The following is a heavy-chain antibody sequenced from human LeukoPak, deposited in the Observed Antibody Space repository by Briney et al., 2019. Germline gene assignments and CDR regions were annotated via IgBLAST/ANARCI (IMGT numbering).Heavy chain of an antibody. CDR1: GGSISSYY. D-gene: IGHD5-12*01. CDR2: IYYSGST. V-gene: IGHV4-59*01. CDR3: ARGGVDIVATNYYYYGMDA. J-gene: IGHJ6*02. Sequence: PSETLSLTCTVSGGSISSYYWSWIRQPPGKGLEWIGYIYYSGSTNYNPSLKSRVTISVDTSKNQFSLKLSSVTAADTAAYYCARGGVDIVATNYYYYGMDAWGQGTTVTVSS.